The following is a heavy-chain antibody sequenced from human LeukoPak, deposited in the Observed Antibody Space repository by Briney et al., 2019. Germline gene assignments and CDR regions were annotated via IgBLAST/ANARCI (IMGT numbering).Heavy chain of an antibody. D-gene: IGHD6-19*01. J-gene: IGHJ4*02. CDR3: ARCIAVAVPDY. CDR2: ISAYNGST. CDR1: GYTFTSYG. Sequence: GASVKVSRKASGYTFTSYGISWVRQAPGQGLGWMGWISAYNGSTNYAQKLQGRVTMTTDTSTSTAYMELRSLRSDDTAVYYCARCIAVAVPDYWGQGTLVTVSS. V-gene: IGHV1-18*04.